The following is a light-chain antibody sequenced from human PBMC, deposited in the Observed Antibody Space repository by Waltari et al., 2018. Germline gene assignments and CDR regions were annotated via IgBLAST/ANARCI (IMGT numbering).Light chain of an antibody. J-gene: IGKJ2*01. CDR2: KAS. CDR1: RSIRTW. CDR3: QQYYTYPYT. Sequence: DIQMTQSSSTLSASLAARVTLTCRASRSIRTWLAWYQQKLGKAPKLLIYKASTLEGGVPSRFSGSGSETEFTLTITSLQPDDFATYYCQQYYTYPYTFGQGTKLEIK. V-gene: IGKV1-5*03.